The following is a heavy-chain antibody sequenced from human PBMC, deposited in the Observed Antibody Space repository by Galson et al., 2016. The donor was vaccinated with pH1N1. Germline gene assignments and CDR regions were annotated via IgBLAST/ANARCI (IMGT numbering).Heavy chain of an antibody. CDR2: IVAIFGTT. V-gene: IGHV1-69*06. D-gene: IGHD5-18*01. CDR1: GGIFNSFG. Sequence: SVKVSCKASGGIFNSFGISWVRQAPGQGLEWMGGIVAIFGTTNYAQKFQGRVTITADKSSSTVYMEVNRLTSQDTAVYYCARGYIYHNTDGFDLWGQGSIVTVSA. J-gene: IGHJ3*01. CDR3: ARGYIYHNTDGFDL.